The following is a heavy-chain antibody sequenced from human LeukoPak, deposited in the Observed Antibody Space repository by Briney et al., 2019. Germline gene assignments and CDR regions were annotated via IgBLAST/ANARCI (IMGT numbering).Heavy chain of an antibody. J-gene: IGHJ5*02. Sequence: SETLSLTCTVSGGSISSGGYYWSWIRQHPGKGLEWIGYIYYSGSTYYNPSLKSRVAISVDTSKNQFSLKLSSVTAADTAVYYCAREASAIPWFDPWGQGTLVTVSS. CDR1: GGSISSGGYY. CDR2: IYYSGST. V-gene: IGHV4-31*03. CDR3: AREASAIPWFDP.